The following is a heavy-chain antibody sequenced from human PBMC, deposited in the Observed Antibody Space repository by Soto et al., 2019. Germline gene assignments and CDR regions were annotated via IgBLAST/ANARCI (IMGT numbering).Heavy chain of an antibody. Sequence: EGQLVETGGGLIQPGGSLRLSCAASGFTLSSSYMSWVRQAPGKGLEWVSVIYSGGGTYYGDSVKGRFTISRDNAKNSLYLQMSSLRAEDTAVYYCARAYSDAFDIWGQGTMVTVSS. D-gene: IGHD2-15*01. J-gene: IGHJ3*02. V-gene: IGHV3-53*02. CDR1: GFTLSSSY. CDR2: IYSGGGT. CDR3: ARAYSDAFDI.